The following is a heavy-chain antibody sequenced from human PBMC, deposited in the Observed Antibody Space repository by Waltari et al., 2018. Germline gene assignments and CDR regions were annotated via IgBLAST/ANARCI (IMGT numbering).Heavy chain of an antibody. Sequence: QVQLVQSGAEVKKPGASVKVSCKASGYTFTSYDINWVRQATGQGLGWMGWMNPNSCNTGYAQKFQGRVTMTRNTSISTAYMELSSLRSEDTAVYYCARAGGYYDSSGYYSIDAFDIWGQGTMVTVSS. CDR1: GYTFTSYD. CDR3: ARAGGYYDSSGYYSIDAFDI. D-gene: IGHD3-22*01. J-gene: IGHJ3*02. CDR2: MNPNSCNT. V-gene: IGHV1-8*01.